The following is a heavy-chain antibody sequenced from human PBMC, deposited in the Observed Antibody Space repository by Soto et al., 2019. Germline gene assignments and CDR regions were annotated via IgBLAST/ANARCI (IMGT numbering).Heavy chain of an antibody. CDR3: ATPTGPAPVY. J-gene: IGHJ4*01. CDR2: LFYGGTT. V-gene: IGHV4-39*02. CDR1: GGSISGYY. Sequence: SETLSLTCTVSGGSISGYYWTWIRQPPGKGLEWVGSLFYGGTTDYNPSLKSRLTMSLATSKNHFSLKLRSVTAADTAVFYCATPTGPAPVYWGHGPPVTAPQ.